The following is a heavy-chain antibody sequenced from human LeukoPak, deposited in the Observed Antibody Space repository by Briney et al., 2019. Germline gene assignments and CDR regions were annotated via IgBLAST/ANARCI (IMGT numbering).Heavy chain of an antibody. V-gene: IGHV3-21*01. D-gene: IGHD4-17*01. CDR3: ARGRDYPPTYYYYYMDV. CDR2: ISSSSSYI. Sequence: GGSLRLSCAASGFTFSSYSMNWVRQAPGKGLEWVSSISSSSSYIYYADSVKGRFTISRDNAKNSLYLQMNSLRAEDTAVYYCARGRDYPPTYYYYYMDVWGKGTTVTVSS. J-gene: IGHJ6*03. CDR1: GFTFSSYS.